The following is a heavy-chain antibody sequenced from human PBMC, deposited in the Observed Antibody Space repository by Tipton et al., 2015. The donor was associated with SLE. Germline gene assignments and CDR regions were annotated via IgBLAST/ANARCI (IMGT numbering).Heavy chain of an antibody. J-gene: IGHJ4*02. V-gene: IGHV4-61*02. CDR3: ARVPVARHYFDY. CDR2: IYSKGSS. Sequence: TLSLTCTVSGGSISSGSYYWSWIRQPAGKGLEWIGRIYSKGSSNYNPSLMGRVTISVDTSKNQFSLKLSSVTAADTAVYYCARVPVARHYFDYWGQGTLVTVSS. CDR1: GGSISSGSYY. D-gene: IGHD2-15*01.